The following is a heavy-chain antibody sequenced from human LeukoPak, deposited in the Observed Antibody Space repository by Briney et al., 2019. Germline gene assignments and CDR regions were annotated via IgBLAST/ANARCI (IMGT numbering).Heavy chain of an antibody. V-gene: IGHV3-21*01. CDR1: GFTFSSYA. D-gene: IGHD5-18*01. J-gene: IGHJ4*02. CDR3: ARARGYSYGFDY. Sequence: PGGSLRLSCAASGFTFSSYAMNWVRQAPGKGLEWVSSISSSSSYIYYADSVKGRFTISRDNAKNSLYLQMNSLRAEDTAVYYCARARGYSYGFDYWGQRTLVTVSS. CDR2: ISSSSSYI.